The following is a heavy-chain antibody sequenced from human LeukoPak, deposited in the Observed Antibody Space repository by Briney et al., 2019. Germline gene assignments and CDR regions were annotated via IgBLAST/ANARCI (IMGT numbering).Heavy chain of an antibody. Sequence: GGSLRLSCAASGFTFSSYAMHWVRQAPGKGLEWVAVISYDGSNKYYADSVKGRFTISRDNSKNTLYLQMNSLRAEDTAVYYCARVVVHCSGGSCYPDYWGQGTLVTVSS. D-gene: IGHD2-15*01. CDR3: ARVVVHCSGGSCYPDY. V-gene: IGHV3-30*04. CDR1: GFTFSSYA. J-gene: IGHJ4*02. CDR2: ISYDGSNK.